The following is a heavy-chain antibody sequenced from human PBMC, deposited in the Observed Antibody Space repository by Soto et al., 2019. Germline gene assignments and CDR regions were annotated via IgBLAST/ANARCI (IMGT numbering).Heavy chain of an antibody. J-gene: IGHJ6*02. CDR3: ARDIVVVPAYYGMDV. CDR2: ISAYNGNT. Sequence: GASVKVSCKASGYTFTSHGTSWVRQAPGQGLEWMGWISAYNGNTNYAQKLQGRVTMTTDTSTSTAYMELRSLRSDDTAVYYCARDIVVVPAYYGMDVWGQGTTVTVSS. CDR1: GYTFTSHG. D-gene: IGHD2-2*01. V-gene: IGHV1-18*01.